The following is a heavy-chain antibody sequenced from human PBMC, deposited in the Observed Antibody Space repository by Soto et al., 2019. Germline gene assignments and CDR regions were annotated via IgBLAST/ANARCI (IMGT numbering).Heavy chain of an antibody. V-gene: IGHV4-61*01. J-gene: IGHJ4*02. CDR1: GGSVSSGSYY. CDR2: IYYSGST. CDR3: ARLRGYTLDY. Sequence: QVQLQESGPGLVKPSETLSLTCTVSGGSVSSGSYYWSWIRQPAGKGLEWIGYIYYSGSTNYNPSLKSRVTISVDTSKNQFSLKLSSVTAADTAVYYCARLRGYTLDYWGQGTLVTVSS. D-gene: IGHD3-16*02.